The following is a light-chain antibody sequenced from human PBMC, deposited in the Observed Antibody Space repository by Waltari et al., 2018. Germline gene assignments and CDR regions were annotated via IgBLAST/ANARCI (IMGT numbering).Light chain of an antibody. CDR1: QTINTY. Sequence: DIQMTQSPSSLSASVGDRVTITCRASQTINTYLNWYQQKQGKAPQLLIYDASTLGSGVPSRFSGSGSGTDFTITISSLQPEDCATYYCQQTYNVPPITFGQGTRLDFK. V-gene: IGKV1-39*01. J-gene: IGKJ5*01. CDR3: QQTYNVPPIT. CDR2: DAS.